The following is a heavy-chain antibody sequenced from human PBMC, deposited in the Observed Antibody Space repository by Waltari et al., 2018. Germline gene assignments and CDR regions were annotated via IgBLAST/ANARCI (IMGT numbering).Heavy chain of an antibody. V-gene: IGHV4-38-2*01. CDR1: AYPITSGYY. D-gene: IGHD5-12*01. CDR2: GYHSGST. J-gene: IGHJ6*03. Sequence: QVQLQESGPGLVKPSETLSLTCPVPAYPITSGYYWGWIRQPPGKGLEWIGSGYHSGSTYYNPSLKSRVTISIDTSKNQFSLKLRSVTAADTAVYYCVGATMELFYYYYYMDVWGKGTTVTISS. CDR3: VGATMELFYYYYYMDV.